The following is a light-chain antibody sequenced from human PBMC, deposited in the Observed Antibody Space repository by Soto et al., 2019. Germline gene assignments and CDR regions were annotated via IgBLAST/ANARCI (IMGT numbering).Light chain of an antibody. CDR1: SSNIVSNY. V-gene: IGLV1-47*01. CDR2: RND. J-gene: IGLJ7*01. CDR3: TTWDDSLSGPV. Sequence: QSVLTQPPSASGTPGQRVTISCSGSSSNIVSNYVFWYQQVPGTAPKLLIYRNDQRPSGVPDRFSGSKSGTSASLAISGLRSEDEADYYCTTWDDSLSGPVFGGGTQLTVL.